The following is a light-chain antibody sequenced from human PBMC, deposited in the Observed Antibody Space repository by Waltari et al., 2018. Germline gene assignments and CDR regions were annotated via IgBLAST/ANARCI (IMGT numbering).Light chain of an antibody. Sequence: QSVLTQPPSVSGAPGQRVTISCTGSSSNIRAGCDVHWYQQLPGTAPKLLIFGNNNRPSGVPDRFSGSKSGTSASLAITGLQAEDEADYYCQSYDSSLFVVFGGGTKLTVL. V-gene: IGLV1-40*01. CDR3: QSYDSSLFVV. CDR2: GNN. J-gene: IGLJ2*01. CDR1: SSNIRAGCD.